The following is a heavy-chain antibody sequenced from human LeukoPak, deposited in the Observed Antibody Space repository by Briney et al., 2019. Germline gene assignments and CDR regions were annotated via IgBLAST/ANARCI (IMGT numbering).Heavy chain of an antibody. D-gene: IGHD2-2*01. CDR2: ISSSGSTI. CDR3: ARRYCSSTSCLIDY. V-gene: IGHV3-48*03. J-gene: IGHJ4*02. CDR1: GFTFSSYE. Sequence: GGSLRLSCAASGFTFSSYEMNWVRQAPGKGLEWVSYISSSGSTIYYADSVKGRFTISRDNAKKSLYLQMNSLRDEDTAVYYCARRYCSSTSCLIDYWGQGTLVTVSS.